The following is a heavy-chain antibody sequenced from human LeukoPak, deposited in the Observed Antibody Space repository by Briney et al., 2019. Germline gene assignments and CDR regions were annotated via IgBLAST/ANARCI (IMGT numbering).Heavy chain of an antibody. D-gene: IGHD2-15*01. Sequence: GGSLRLSCAASRFTFSGYWMHWVRQAPGKGLVWVSRIKSDGSSTTYADSVKGRFTISRDNAKNTLYLEMSSLRAEDTAVYYCARTFAAAHIDYWGQGILVTVSS. CDR1: RFTFSGYW. CDR3: ARTFAAAHIDY. V-gene: IGHV3-74*01. CDR2: IKSDGSST. J-gene: IGHJ4*02.